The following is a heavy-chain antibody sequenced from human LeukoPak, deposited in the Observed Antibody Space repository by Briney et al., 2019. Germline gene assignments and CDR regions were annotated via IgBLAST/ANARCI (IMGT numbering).Heavy chain of an antibody. CDR1: GGSISSYY. J-gene: IGHJ5*02. CDR3: ARDRGAPGGVWYDP. V-gene: IGHV4-4*07. Sequence: SETLSLTCTVSGGSISSYYWSWIRQPAGKGLEWIGRIYTSGSTNYNPSLKSRVTMSVDTSRNQFSLKLSSVTAADTAVYYCARDRGAPGGVWYDPWGQGTLVTVSS. CDR2: IYTSGST. D-gene: IGHD2-8*02.